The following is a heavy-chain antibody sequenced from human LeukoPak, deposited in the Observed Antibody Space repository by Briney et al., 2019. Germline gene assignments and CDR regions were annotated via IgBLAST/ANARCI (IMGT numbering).Heavy chain of an antibody. J-gene: IGHJ4*02. CDR1: GGSISSGGYS. V-gene: IGHV4-34*01. CDR3: ARGPYSDFWSEAALE. CDR2: INRRGST. Sequence: SETLSLTCAVSGGSISSGGYSWSWIRQPPGKGLEWIGEINRRGSTTYNPSLKSRISISIDMSKSHFSLKLNSVTAADTAVYYCARGPYSDFWSEAALEWGQGTLVTVSS. D-gene: IGHD3-3*01.